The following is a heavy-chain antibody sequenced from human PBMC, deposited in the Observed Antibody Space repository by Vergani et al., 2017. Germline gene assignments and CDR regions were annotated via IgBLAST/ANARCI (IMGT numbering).Heavy chain of an antibody. CDR1: GGTFSSYA. V-gene: IGHV1-69*01. D-gene: IGHD4-17*01. J-gene: IGHJ6*03. CDR3: ARPPADYGDPTSYYYMDV. CDR2: IIPSFGTA. Sequence: QVQLVQSGAEVKKPGSSVKVSCKASGGTFSSYAISWVRQAPGQGLEWMGGIIPSFGTANYAQKFQGRVTITADESTSTAYMELSSLRSEDTAVYYCARPPADYGDPTSYYYMDVWGKGTTVTVSS.